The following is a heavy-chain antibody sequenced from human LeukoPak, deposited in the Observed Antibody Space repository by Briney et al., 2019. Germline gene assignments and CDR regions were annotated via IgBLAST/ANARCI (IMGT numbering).Heavy chain of an antibody. CDR1: GFTFSNAW. CDR3: TTGYCSRTSCYYFDY. D-gene: IGHD2-2*01. Sequence: PGGSLRLSCAASGFTFSNAWMSWVRQAPGKGLEGVGRIKSKTDGGTTDYAAPVKGRFTISRDDSKNTLYLQMNSLKTEDTAVYYCTTGYCSRTSCYYFDYWGQGTLITVSS. V-gene: IGHV3-15*01. CDR2: IKSKTDGGTT. J-gene: IGHJ4*02.